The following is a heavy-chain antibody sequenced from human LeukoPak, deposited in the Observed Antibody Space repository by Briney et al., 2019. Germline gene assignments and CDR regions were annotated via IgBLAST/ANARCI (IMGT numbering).Heavy chain of an antibody. D-gene: IGHD3-22*01. V-gene: IGHV4-34*01. Sequence: SATLSLTCAVYGGSFSGYYWSWIRQPPGKGLEWIGEINHSGSTNYNPSLKSRVTISIDTSKNQFSLKLSSVTAADTAVYYCARDSSMIATDTPPCFDYWGQGTLVTVS. CDR1: GGSFSGYY. CDR3: ARDSSMIATDTPPCFDY. CDR2: INHSGST. J-gene: IGHJ4*02.